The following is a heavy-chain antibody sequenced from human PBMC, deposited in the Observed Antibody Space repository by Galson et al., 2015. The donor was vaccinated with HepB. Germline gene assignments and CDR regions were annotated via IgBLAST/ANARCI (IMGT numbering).Heavy chain of an antibody. CDR2: ISSSSSYI. Sequence: SLRLSCAASGFTFSSYSMNWVRQAPGKGLEWVSSISSSSSYIYYADSVKGRFTISRDNAKNSLYLQMNSLRAEDTAVYYCAREEGGSSWYGTYWYFDLWGRGTLVTVSS. CDR1: GFTFSSYS. J-gene: IGHJ2*01. CDR3: AREEGGSSWYGTYWYFDL. V-gene: IGHV3-21*01. D-gene: IGHD6-13*01.